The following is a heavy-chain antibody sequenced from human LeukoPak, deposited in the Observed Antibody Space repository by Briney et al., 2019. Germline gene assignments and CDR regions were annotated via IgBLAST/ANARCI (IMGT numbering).Heavy chain of an antibody. CDR1: RFTFSSYS. D-gene: IGHD4/OR15-4a*01. Sequence: GGSLRLSCAASRFTFSSYSMNWVRQAPGKGQEWISYISSSSSTIYYADSVKGRFTISRDSFDNTVYLQMNGLRAEDTAVYYCARDLGHFSRGASYFDYWGQGALVTVSS. J-gene: IGHJ4*02. CDR2: ISSSSSTI. CDR3: ARDLGHFSRGASYFDY. V-gene: IGHV3-48*01.